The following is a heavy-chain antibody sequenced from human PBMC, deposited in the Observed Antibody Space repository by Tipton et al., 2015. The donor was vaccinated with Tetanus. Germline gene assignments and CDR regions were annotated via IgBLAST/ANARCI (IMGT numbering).Heavy chain of an antibody. CDR2: INHSGST. D-gene: IGHD6-13*01. CDR3: ASWKYSSSWAA. J-gene: IGHJ4*02. V-gene: IGHV4-34*01. CDR1: GGSFSGYY. Sequence: TLSLTCAVYGGSFSGYYWSWIRQPPGKGLEWIGEINHSGSTNYNPSLKSRVTISVDASKNQFSRKLSSVTAADTAVYYCASWKYSSSWAAWGQGTLVTVSS.